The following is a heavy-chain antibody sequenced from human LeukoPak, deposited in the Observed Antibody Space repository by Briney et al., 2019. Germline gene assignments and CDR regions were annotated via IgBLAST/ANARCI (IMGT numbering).Heavy chain of an antibody. V-gene: IGHV4-39*07. J-gene: IGHJ3*01. D-gene: IGHD5-24*01. CDR2: IYYSGST. CDR1: GGSISSSSYY. CDR3: AREGGGRDGYNWGPFDV. Sequence: PSETLSLTCTVSGGSISSSSYYWGWIRQPPGKGLEWIGSIYYSGSTYYDPSLKSRVTISVDASKNQFSLKLTSVTAADTAVYYCAREGGGRDGYNWGPFDVWGQGTMVTVSS.